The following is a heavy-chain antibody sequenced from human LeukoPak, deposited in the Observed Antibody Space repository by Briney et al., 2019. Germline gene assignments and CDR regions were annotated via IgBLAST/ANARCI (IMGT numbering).Heavy chain of an antibody. V-gene: IGHV4-30-4*08. D-gene: IGHD3-22*01. J-gene: IGHJ4*02. CDR2: IYYSGST. CDR3: ARYYDSSGYSN. CDR1: GGSISNGDYY. Sequence: KPSGTLSLTCTVSGGSISNGDYYWSWIRQPPGKGLEWIGYIYYSGSTYYNPSLKSRVTISVDTSKNQFSLKLSSVTAADTAVYYCARYYDSSGYSNWGQGTLVTVSS.